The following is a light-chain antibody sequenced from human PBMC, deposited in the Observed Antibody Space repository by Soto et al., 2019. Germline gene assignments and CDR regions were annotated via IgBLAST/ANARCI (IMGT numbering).Light chain of an antibody. V-gene: IGKV3-20*01. Sequence: EIVLTQSPGTLSLSPGERVTLSCRASQSVSSSYLAWYQQKPGQAPRLLIYGASSRATGIPDRFNGSGSGTDFTLTISRLEPEDFAVYYCQQYGSSRTFGGGTKVEIK. J-gene: IGKJ4*01. CDR2: GAS. CDR3: QQYGSSRT. CDR1: QSVSSSY.